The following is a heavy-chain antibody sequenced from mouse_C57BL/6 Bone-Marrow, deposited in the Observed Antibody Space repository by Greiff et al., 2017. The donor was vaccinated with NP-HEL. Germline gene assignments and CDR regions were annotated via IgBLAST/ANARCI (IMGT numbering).Heavy chain of an antibody. J-gene: IGHJ4*01. D-gene: IGHD1-1*01. CDR3: AKPATGVARNYAMDY. V-gene: IGHV2-5*01. Sequence: QVQLQQSVPGLVQPSQSLSITCTVPGFSLTSYGVHWVRQSPGKGLEWLGVIWRGGSTDYNAAFMSRLSITKDNSKSQVFFKMNSLQADDTAIYYCAKPATGVARNYAMDYWGQGTSVTVSS. CDR1: GFSLTSYG. CDR2: IWRGGST.